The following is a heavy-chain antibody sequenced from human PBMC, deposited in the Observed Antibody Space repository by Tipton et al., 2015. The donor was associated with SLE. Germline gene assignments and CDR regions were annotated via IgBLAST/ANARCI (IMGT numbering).Heavy chain of an antibody. D-gene: IGHD1-1*01. CDR1: GGSISSSSYY. J-gene: IGHJ4*02. CDR3: ARFELDSGGGDY. Sequence: TLSLTCTVSGGSISSSSYYWGWIRQPPGKGLEWIGSIYYSGSTYYNPSLKSRVTISVDTSKNQFSLKLSSATAADTAVYYCARFELDSGGGDYWGQGTLVTVSS. CDR2: IYYSGST. V-gene: IGHV4-39*01.